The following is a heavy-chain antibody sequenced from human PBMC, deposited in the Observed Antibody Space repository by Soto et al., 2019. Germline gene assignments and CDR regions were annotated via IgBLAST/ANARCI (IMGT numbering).Heavy chain of an antibody. J-gene: IGHJ6*02. Sequence: GASVKSSCKASGYSFTDYHIHWVRQAPGQGLEWLGRINPKSGGTSTAQKFQGWVTMTTDTSISTASMELTRLTSDDTAIYYCARGDSTDCSNGVCSLFYYHDMDVWGQGTTVTVSS. CDR1: GYSFTDYH. D-gene: IGHD2-8*01. CDR3: ARGDSTDCSNGVCSLFYYHDMDV. CDR2: INPKSGGT. V-gene: IGHV1-2*04.